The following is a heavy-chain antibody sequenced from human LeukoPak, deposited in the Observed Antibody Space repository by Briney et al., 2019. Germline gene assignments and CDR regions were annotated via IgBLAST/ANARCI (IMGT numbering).Heavy chain of an antibody. CDR1: GFTFTTYS. Sequence: GGSLRLSCAASGFTFTTYSMNWVRQAPGKGLEWVSSISSSSSYIYYADSVKGRFTISRDNAKNSLYLQMNSLRAEDTAVYYCARDSTGLPGIAAAGVDYWGQGTLVTVSS. CDR2: ISSSSSYI. CDR3: ARDSTGLPGIAAAGVDY. D-gene: IGHD6-13*01. V-gene: IGHV3-21*01. J-gene: IGHJ4*02.